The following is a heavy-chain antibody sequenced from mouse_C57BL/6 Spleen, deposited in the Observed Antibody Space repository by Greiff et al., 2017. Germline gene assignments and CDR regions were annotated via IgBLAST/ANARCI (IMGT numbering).Heavy chain of an antibody. D-gene: IGHD1-2*01. J-gene: IGHJ2*01. CDR1: GFTFSSYG. CDR2: ISSGGSYT. CDR3: VRQGGLYCYYGVEY. V-gene: IGHV5-6*01. Sequence: VQLKESGGDLVKPGGSLKLSCAASGFTFSSYGMSWVRQTPDKRLEWVASISSGGSYTYYPDSVKGRFTISRDKAKNTLYLQMSRLKSEDTAMYYCVRQGGLYCYYGVEYWGKGTTLTVS.